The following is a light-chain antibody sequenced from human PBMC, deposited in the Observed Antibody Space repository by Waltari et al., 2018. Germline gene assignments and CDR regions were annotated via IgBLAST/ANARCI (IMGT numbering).Light chain of an antibody. Sequence: QLVLNQSPSASASLGASVKLTCTLSSGHSSYAIAWHQQQPEKGPRFLMKLNSDGSHSKGDGIPDRFSGSSSGTERYLTISSLQSEDEADYYCQTWDTDIRVFGGGTELTVL. CDR2: LNSDGSH. CDR1: SGHSSYA. CDR3: QTWDTDIRV. J-gene: IGLJ3*02. V-gene: IGLV4-69*01.